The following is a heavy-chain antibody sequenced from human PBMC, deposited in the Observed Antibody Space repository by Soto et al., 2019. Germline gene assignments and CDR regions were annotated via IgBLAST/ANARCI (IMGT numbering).Heavy chain of an antibody. Sequence: QVQLVESGGGVVQPGRSLRLSCAASGFTFSSYGMHWVRQAPGKGLEWVAVISYDGSNKYYADSVKGRFTISRDNSKNTLYLQMNSLRAEDMAVYYCAKDGWDHGDYEGLDWYFDLWGRGTLVTVSS. CDR1: GFTFSSYG. CDR3: AKDGWDHGDYEGLDWYFDL. D-gene: IGHD4-17*01. V-gene: IGHV3-30*18. J-gene: IGHJ2*01. CDR2: ISYDGSNK.